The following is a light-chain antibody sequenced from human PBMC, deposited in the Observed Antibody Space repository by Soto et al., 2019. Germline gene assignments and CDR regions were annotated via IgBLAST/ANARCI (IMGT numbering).Light chain of an antibody. CDR2: DAS. Sequence: DIQMTQSPSTLSASVGDRVTITCRASQGISSWLAWYQQKPGKAPKLLIYDASSLESGVPSRFSGSGSGTEFTLTISSLQPDDFATTYCQQYNSYTTWTFGQGTKVEIK. CDR3: QQYNSYTTWT. CDR1: QGISSW. J-gene: IGKJ1*01. V-gene: IGKV1-5*01.